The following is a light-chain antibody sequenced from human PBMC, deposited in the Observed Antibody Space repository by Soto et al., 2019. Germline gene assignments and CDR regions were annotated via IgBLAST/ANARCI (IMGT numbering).Light chain of an antibody. V-gene: IGKV1-5*01. CDR1: QSISVS. J-gene: IGKJ1*01. CDR3: QQYDKYST. Sequence: IQMTQSPSTLSASVGDTVTITCRARQSISVSLAWYQQKPGKASTLLIYDASTLQGGVPSRFSGSGSGTEFTLTVTSLQPEDFATYFCQQYDKYSTFGHGTKVDVK. CDR2: DAS.